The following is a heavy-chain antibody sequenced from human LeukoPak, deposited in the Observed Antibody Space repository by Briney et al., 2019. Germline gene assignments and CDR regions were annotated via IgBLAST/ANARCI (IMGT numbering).Heavy chain of an antibody. CDR3: ATDLYNWKRAFDP. Sequence: ASVKVSCKVSGYTLTELSMHWVRQAPGKGLEWMGGFDPEDGETIYAQKSQGRVTMTEDTSTDTAYMELSSLRSEDTAVYYCATDLYNWKRAFDPWGQGTLVTVSS. CDR2: FDPEDGET. CDR1: GYTLTELS. D-gene: IGHD1-1*01. J-gene: IGHJ5*02. V-gene: IGHV1-24*01.